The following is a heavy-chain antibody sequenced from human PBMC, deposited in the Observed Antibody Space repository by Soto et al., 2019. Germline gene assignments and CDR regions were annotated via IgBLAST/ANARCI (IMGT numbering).Heavy chain of an antibody. CDR1: GYTFAGHY. CDR2: IGPESGAT. V-gene: IGHV1-2*02. J-gene: IGHJ4*02. D-gene: IGHD1-26*01. Sequence: ASVKVSCKASGYTFAGHYIHWVRQAPEQGPEWMGEIGPESGATRYAQKFQGRVTMTRDMSITTVYMELNNLSPDDTAVYYCGRGRSGQIVVFYWGQGTPVTVSS. CDR3: GRGRSGQIVVFY.